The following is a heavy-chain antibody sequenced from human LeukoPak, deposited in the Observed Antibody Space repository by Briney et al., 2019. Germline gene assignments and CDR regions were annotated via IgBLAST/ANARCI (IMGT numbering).Heavy chain of an antibody. CDR1: GFTFSSYA. D-gene: IGHD2-2*01. CDR3: ARKAPDIVVVPAAEPEDHLYYYYYMDV. J-gene: IGHJ6*03. V-gene: IGHV3-30-3*01. CDR2: ILYDGSNK. Sequence: PGGSLRLSCAASGFTFSSYAMHWVRQAPGKGLEWVAVILYDGSNKYYADSVKGRFTISRDNSKNTLYLQMNSLRAEDTAVYYCARKAPDIVVVPAAEPEDHLYYYYYMDVWGKGTTVTVSS.